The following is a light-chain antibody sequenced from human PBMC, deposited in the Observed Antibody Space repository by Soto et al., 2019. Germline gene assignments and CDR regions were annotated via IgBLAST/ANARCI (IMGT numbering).Light chain of an antibody. CDR2: DVS. CDR3: SSYIASSTLV. J-gene: IGLJ2*01. CDR1: SSDVGGYNY. Sequence: QSALTQPASVSGSPGQSITISCTGTSSDVGGYNYVSWYQQHPGKAPKLLIYDVSNRPSGVSNRFSGSKSGNTASLTIAGLQAEDAADYYCSSYIASSTLVFGGGTKLTVL. V-gene: IGLV2-14*01.